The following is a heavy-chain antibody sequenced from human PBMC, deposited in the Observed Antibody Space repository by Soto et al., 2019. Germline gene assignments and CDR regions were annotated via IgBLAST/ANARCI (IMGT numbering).Heavy chain of an antibody. CDR2: ISNNGSDT. CDR1: GLKFSDYT. J-gene: IGHJ4*02. D-gene: IGHD3-3*01. CDR3: VKEEAPCCEWSYYFDS. Sequence: GGSLRLSCSASGLKFSDYTMHWVRQTPGKGLEFVSAISNNGSDTYYGDSVKGRFYISRDNSRNTLYLQMNSLNTDDSATYYCVKEEAPCCEWSYYFDSWGQGTQVTVSS. V-gene: IGHV3-64D*06.